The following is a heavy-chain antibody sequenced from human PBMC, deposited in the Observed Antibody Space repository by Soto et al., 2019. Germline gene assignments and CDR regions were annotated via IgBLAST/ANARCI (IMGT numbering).Heavy chain of an antibody. CDR2: INTDNGNT. CDR3: ARGSGSPTVTDALYYYYYGMDV. J-gene: IGHJ6*02. CDR1: GYTFTSYF. D-gene: IGHD4-4*01. Sequence: ASVKVSWKASGYTFTSYFIDWVRQAPGQGLEWMGWINTDNGNTNNAQNFHDRVTMTTDTSTSTAYMELRSLTSDDTAVYYCARGSGSPTVTDALYYYYYGMDVWGQGTTVTVSS. V-gene: IGHV1-18*01.